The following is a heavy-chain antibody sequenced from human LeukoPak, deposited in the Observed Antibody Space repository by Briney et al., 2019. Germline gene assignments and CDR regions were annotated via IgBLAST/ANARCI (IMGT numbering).Heavy chain of an antibody. V-gene: IGHV3-30*02. D-gene: IGHD5-18*01. CDR2: IRYDGSNK. J-gene: IGHJ4*02. CDR1: GFTFSSYG. Sequence: GGSLRLSCGASGFTFSSYGMHWVRQAPGKGLEWVAFIRYDGSNKYYADSVKGRFTISRDNSKNTLYLQMNSLRAEDTAVYYCARDVDTAMVIGYWGQGTLVTVSS. CDR3: ARDVDTAMVIGY.